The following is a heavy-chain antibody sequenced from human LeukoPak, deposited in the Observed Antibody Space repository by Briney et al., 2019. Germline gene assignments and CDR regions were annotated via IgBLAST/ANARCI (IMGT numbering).Heavy chain of an antibody. Sequence: GGSLRLSCAASGFTFSTYWLHWVRQAPGTGLVGVSLIDTDGSRTSYADSVRRRFTLSRDNSKNMLYLQMTSLRADDTAVYYCVRGQQPFDFWGQGTLVTVSS. CDR3: VRGQQPFDF. CDR2: IDTDGSRT. D-gene: IGHD6-13*01. J-gene: IGHJ4*02. CDR1: GFTFSTYW. V-gene: IGHV3-74*01.